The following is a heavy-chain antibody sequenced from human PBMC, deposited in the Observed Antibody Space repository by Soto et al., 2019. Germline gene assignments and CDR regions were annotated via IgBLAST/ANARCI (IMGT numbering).Heavy chain of an antibody. D-gene: IGHD6-13*01. Sequence: ASVKGACKVSGYTLTELSMPWVRQATGNGLEWMGGFDPEDGETIYAQKFQGRVTMTEDTSTDTAYMELSSLRSEDTAVYYCATDGHYSSSWSHYWGQGTLVTVSS. J-gene: IGHJ4*02. CDR3: ATDGHYSSSWSHY. V-gene: IGHV1-24*01. CDR2: FDPEDGET. CDR1: GYTLTELS.